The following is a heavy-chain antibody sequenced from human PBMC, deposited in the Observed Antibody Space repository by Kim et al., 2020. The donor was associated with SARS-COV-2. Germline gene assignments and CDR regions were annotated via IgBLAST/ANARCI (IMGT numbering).Heavy chain of an antibody. CDR2: INTKTGNP. CDR1: GYMFRTYA. Sequence: ASVKVSCKASGYMFRTYAMNWVRQAPGQGLEWMGWINTKTGNPTYAQGFRGRFVFSLATSVSTAYLQISSLKAEDTAAYYCAIDNGHYGMGVWGQGTTVTVSS. V-gene: IGHV7-4-1*02. D-gene: IGHD2-8*01. J-gene: IGHJ6*02. CDR3: AIDNGHYGMGV.